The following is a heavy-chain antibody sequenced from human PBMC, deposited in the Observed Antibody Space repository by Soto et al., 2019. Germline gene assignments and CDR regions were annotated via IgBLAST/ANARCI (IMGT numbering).Heavy chain of an antibody. D-gene: IGHD6-13*01. CDR3: ARTSAAGKYYYGMDV. CDR1: GYSFTSYW. CDR2: IYPGDSDT. Sequence: PGESLKISCKGAGYSFTSYWSGWVRQMPGKGLEWMGIIYPGDSDTRYSPSFQGQVTISADKSISTAYLQWSSLKASDTAMYYCARTSAAGKYYYGMDVGGQGTTVPVSS. V-gene: IGHV5-51*01. J-gene: IGHJ6*02.